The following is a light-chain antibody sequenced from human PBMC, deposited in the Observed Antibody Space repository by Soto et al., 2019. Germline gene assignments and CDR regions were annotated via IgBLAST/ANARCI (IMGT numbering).Light chain of an antibody. CDR3: QQYSSFYS. J-gene: IGKJ2*03. CDR1: QSISSW. Sequence: DIQMTQSPSTLSASVGDRVTITCRARQSISSWLAWYQQKPGKAPKLLNYDASSLESGVPSRFSGSGSGTEFTLTISSLQPGDFATYYCQQYSSFYSFGQGTKLEIK. CDR2: DAS. V-gene: IGKV1-5*01.